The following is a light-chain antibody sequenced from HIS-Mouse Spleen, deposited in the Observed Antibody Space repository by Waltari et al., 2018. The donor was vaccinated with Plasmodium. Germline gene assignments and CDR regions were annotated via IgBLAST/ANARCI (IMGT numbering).Light chain of an antibody. CDR2: QDS. CDR1: KLGAKY. V-gene: IGLV3-1*01. Sequence: SYELTQPPSVSVSPGQTASITCSGDKLGAKYACWYQQKPGQSPVLVIYQDSKRPSGIPELFSGSNSGNTATLTISGTQAMDEADYYCQAWDSSTVVFGGGTKLTVL. CDR3: QAWDSSTVV. J-gene: IGLJ2*01.